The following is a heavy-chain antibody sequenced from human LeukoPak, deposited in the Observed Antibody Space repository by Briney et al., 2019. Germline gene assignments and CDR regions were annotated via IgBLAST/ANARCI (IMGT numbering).Heavy chain of an antibody. D-gene: IGHD4-11*01. V-gene: IGHV3-23*01. CDR2: VSGSGDNT. J-gene: IGHJ4*02. CDR3: ARWGNDYSQFDS. Sequence: GGSLRLSCAASGFPFNACWMTWVRQAPGKGLEWVSVVSGSGDNTNYADSVKGRFTISRDNSKNTLFLQMNSLRTEDTAVYFCARWGNDYSQFDSWGQETLVTVS. CDR1: GFPFNACW.